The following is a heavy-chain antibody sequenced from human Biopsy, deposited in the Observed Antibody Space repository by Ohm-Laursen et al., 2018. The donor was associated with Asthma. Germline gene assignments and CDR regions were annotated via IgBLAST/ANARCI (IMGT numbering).Heavy chain of an antibody. CDR2: VYYSGST. CDR1: GGSINNFY. Sequence: SDTLSLTCAVSGGSINNFYWSWIRQPPGKGLESIGHVYYSGSTSYNPSLKSRVTISIDASKNQLSLKLTSVTAADTAVYYCARGVDRVTGLLDHFDSWGQGTLVTVSS. CDR3: ARGVDRVTGLLDHFDS. J-gene: IGHJ4*02. D-gene: IGHD2-21*02. V-gene: IGHV4-59*07.